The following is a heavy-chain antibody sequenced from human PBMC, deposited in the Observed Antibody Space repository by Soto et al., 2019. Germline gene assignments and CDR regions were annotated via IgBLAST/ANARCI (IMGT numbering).Heavy chain of an antibody. CDR3: AKEGNNDY. V-gene: IGHV3-30*18. CDR1: GFTFSSYG. CDR2: ISYDGSNK. D-gene: IGHD4-4*01. J-gene: IGHJ4*02. Sequence: QVQLVESGGGVVQPGRSLRLSCAASGFTFSSYGMHWVRQAPGKGLEWVAVISYDGSNKYYADSVKGRFTISRDNSKNTRYLQMNSLRAEDTAVYYCAKEGNNDYWCQGTLVTVSS.